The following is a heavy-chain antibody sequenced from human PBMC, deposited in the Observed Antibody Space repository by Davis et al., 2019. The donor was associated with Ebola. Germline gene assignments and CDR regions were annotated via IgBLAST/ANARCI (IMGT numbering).Heavy chain of an antibody. CDR2: ISSSGSTI. V-gene: IGHV3-11*01. J-gene: IGHJ6*02. CDR3: ARDTGRPYYDFWSGFDYYYGMDV. CDR1: GFTFSDYY. Sequence: GGSLRLSCAASGFTFSDYYMSWIRQAPGKGLEWVSYISSSGSTIYYADSVKGRFTISRDNAKNSLYLQMNSLRAEDTAVYYCARDTGRPYYDFWSGFDYYYGMDVWDQGTTVTVSS. D-gene: IGHD3-3*01.